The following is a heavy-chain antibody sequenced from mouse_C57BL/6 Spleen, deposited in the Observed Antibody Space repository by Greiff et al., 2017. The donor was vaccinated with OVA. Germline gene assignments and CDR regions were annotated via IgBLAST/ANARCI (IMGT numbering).Heavy chain of an antibody. V-gene: IGHV1-42*01. CDR2: INPSTGGT. J-gene: IGHJ1*03. CDR3: ARSRGKYFDV. CDR1: GYSFTGYY. Sequence: EVQLQESGPELVKPGASVKISCKASGYSFTGYYMNWVKQSPEKSLEWIGEINPSTGGTTYNQKFKAKATLTVDKSSSTAYMQLKSLTSEDSAVYYCARSRGKYFDVWGTGTTVTVSS. D-gene: IGHD1-1*01.